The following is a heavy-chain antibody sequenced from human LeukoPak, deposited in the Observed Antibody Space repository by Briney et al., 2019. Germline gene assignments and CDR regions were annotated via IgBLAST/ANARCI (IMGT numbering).Heavy chain of an antibody. CDR3: VRESDVWSGPGIGRPLDV. J-gene: IGHJ6*04. D-gene: IGHD3-3*01. CDR1: GFTFSNSW. V-gene: IGHV3-7*01. CDR2: IKEDGSDK. Sequence: PGGSLRLSCLASGFTFSNSWMTWVRQAPGRGLEWVANIKEDGSDKRYVDSVRGRFTISRDNAKNSVSLQMDGLRAEDTAVYHCVRESDVWSGPGIGRPLDVWGKGTTVTVSS.